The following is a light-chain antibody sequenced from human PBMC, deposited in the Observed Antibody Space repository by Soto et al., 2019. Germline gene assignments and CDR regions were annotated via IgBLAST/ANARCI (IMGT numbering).Light chain of an antibody. Sequence: QLVLTQSSSASASLGSSVKLTCTLSSGHSTYIIAWHQQQPGKAPRYLVKLEGSGSYNKGSGVPDRFSGSSSGADRYLTISNLQFEDEADYYCETWDRNTHVVVGGGTKLTVL. V-gene: IGLV4-60*02. CDR1: SGHSTYI. CDR3: ETWDRNTHVV. CDR2: LEGSGSY. J-gene: IGLJ2*01.